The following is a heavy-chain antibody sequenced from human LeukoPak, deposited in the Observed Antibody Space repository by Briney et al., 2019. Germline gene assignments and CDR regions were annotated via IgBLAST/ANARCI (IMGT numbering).Heavy chain of an antibody. J-gene: IGHJ6*03. Sequence: ASXXVSCKASGYTFTSYGISWVRQAPGQGLEWMGWISAYNGNTNYAQKLQGRVTMTTDTSTSTAYMELRSLRSDDTAVYYCARVSTDYYYYYMDVWGKGTTVTVSS. CDR2: ISAYNGNT. CDR1: GYTFTSYG. D-gene: IGHD2/OR15-2a*01. CDR3: ARVSTDYYYYYMDV. V-gene: IGHV1-18*01.